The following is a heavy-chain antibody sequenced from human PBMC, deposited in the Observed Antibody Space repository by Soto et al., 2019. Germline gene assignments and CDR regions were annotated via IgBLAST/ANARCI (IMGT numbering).Heavy chain of an antibody. J-gene: IGHJ6*02. CDR2: ISPYNGDT. D-gene: IGHD2-15*01. CDR3: AVRYCIVDVCLTPGVFDTDF. CDR1: GYTFIRFG. V-gene: IGHV1-18*01. Sequence: QVQLVQSGGEVKKPGASVKISCKASGYTFIRFGINWVRQAPGQGPEWMGWISPYNGDTNYAQKFQDRFTMTTDTPTSTAYMELRSLRSDDTAVYYCAVRYCIVDVCLTPGVFDTDFWGQGTTVIVSS.